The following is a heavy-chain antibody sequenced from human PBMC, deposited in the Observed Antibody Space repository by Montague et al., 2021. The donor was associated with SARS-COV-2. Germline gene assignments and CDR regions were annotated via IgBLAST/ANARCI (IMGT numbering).Heavy chain of an antibody. CDR3: ARDIWEPEVRSRGWFDP. J-gene: IGHJ5*02. Sequence: SETLSLTCGVSGGTISDNNWWCWVRQSPETGLEWIGEISLGGHTYYNPSLKSRVTISLDKAKNQFSLTLSSVTAADTAVYYCARDIWEPEVRSRGWFDPWGQGILVTVSS. CDR2: ISLGGHT. D-gene: IGHD1-26*01. V-gene: IGHV4-4*02. CDR1: GGTISDNNW.